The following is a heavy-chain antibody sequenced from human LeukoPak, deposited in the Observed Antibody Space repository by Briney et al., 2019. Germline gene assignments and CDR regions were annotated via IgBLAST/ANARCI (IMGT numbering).Heavy chain of an antibody. J-gene: IGHJ4*02. CDR1: GGSVSSYY. CDR3: ARRYKDYGDWFDY. Sequence: SETLSLTCTVSGGSVSSYYWNWIRQPPGKGLEWIGYINYSGSTNYNPSLKSRVTISVDTSKNQFSLKLSSVTAADTAVYYCARRYKDYGDWFDYWGQGTLVTVSS. V-gene: IGHV4-59*08. CDR2: INYSGST. D-gene: IGHD4-17*01.